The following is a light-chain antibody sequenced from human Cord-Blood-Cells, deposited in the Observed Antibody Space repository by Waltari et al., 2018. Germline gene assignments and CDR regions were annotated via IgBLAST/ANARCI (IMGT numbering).Light chain of an antibody. CDR2: AAS. J-gene: IGKJ2*01. V-gene: IGKV1-39*01. CDR1: QSISSY. Sequence: DIQMTQSPSSLSASVGDRVTITCRASQSISSYLNWYQQKLGKAPKLLIYAASSLQSGVPSRFSGSGSGTDFTLTISSLQPEDFATYYCQRSYSTPYTFGQGTKLEIK. CDR3: QRSYSTPYT.